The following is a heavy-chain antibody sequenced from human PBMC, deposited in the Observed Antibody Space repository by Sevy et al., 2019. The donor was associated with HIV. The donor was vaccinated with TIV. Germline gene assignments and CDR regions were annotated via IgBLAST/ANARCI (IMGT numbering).Heavy chain of an antibody. Sequence: GGSLRLSCAASGFTFSSCSMNWVRQAPGKGLEWISYISSTSSTIYYADSVKGRFTISRDNAKNSLYLQMSSLKDEDTALYYCARDAPRDQWELLKYWGWGRGTLVTVSS. J-gene: IGHJ4*02. V-gene: IGHV3-48*02. D-gene: IGHD1-26*01. CDR1: GFTFSSCS. CDR2: ISSTSSTI. CDR3: ARDAPRDQWELLKYWG.